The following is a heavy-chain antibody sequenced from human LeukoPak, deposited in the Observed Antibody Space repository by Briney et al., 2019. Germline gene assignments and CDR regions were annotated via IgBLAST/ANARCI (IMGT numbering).Heavy chain of an antibody. D-gene: IGHD6-13*01. CDR1: DGSIRDYF. CDR2: IYVSGIT. Sequence: SETLSLTCTVSDGSIRDYFWSWIRQPAGKGLEWIGRIYVSGITNSNPYLKSQVTMSLDTSKNQFSLRLTSVTAADTAVYYCARDVYNSRFYGFDYWGQGTLVTVSS. J-gene: IGHJ4*02. V-gene: IGHV4-4*07. CDR3: ARDVYNSRFYGFDY.